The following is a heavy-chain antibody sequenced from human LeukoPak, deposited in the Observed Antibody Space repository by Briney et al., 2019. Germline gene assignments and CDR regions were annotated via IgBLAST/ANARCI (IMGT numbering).Heavy chain of an antibody. V-gene: IGHV4-59*02. CDR3: ARARLAMSDVFDS. Sequence: PSETLSLTCSVSGHSVSSYYWIWIRQPPGKGLEWIGYVYHSGSTNYNPSLNSRFTISLDTSKNQFSLKLTSVTAADTAVYYCARARLAMSDVFDSWGQGTLVTVSS. CDR2: VYHSGST. CDR1: GHSVSSYY. J-gene: IGHJ4*02. D-gene: IGHD2-21*01.